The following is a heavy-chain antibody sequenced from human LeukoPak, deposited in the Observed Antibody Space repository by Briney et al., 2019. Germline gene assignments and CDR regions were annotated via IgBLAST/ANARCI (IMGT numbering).Heavy chain of an antibody. CDR3: ARDLYSSSSNWFDP. V-gene: IGHV3-30-3*01. Sequence: GGSLRLSCAASGFTFSSYAMHWVRQAPGKGLEWVAVMSYDGSNKYYADSVKGRFTISRDNSKNTLYLQMNSLRAEDTAVYYCARDLYSSSSNWFDPWGQGTLVTVSS. CDR1: GFTFSSYA. J-gene: IGHJ5*02. D-gene: IGHD6-6*01. CDR2: MSYDGSNK.